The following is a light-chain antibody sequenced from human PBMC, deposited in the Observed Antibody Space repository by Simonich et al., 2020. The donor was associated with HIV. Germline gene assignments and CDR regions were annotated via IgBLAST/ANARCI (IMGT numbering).Light chain of an antibody. J-gene: IGLJ3*02. CDR3: CSYAGSSWV. CDR1: SSDVGGYNY. V-gene: IGLV2-11*01. Sequence: QSALTQPRSVSGSPAQSVTISCTGTSSDVGGYNYVSWYQQHPGKAPKLMIYDVNKRPSGVPDRFSGSKSGNTASLTIYGLQAEDEADYYCCSYAGSSWVFGGGTKLTVL. CDR2: DVN.